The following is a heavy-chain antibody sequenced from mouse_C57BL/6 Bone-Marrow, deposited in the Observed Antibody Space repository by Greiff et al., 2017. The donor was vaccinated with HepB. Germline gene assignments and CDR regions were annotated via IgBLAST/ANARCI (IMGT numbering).Heavy chain of an antibody. D-gene: IGHD1-1*01. J-gene: IGHJ2*01. Sequence: EVQLVESGGDLVKPGGSLKLSCAASGFTFSSYGMSWVRQTPDKRLEWVATISSGGSYTYYPDSVKGRFTISRDNAKNTLYLQMSSLKSEDTAMYYCARQGYGSDYWGQGTTLTVSS. CDR2: ISSGGSYT. V-gene: IGHV5-6*01. CDR3: ARQGYGSDY. CDR1: GFTFSSYG.